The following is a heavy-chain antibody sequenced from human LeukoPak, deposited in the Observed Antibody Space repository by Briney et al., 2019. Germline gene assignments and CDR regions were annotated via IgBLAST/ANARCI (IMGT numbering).Heavy chain of an antibody. Sequence: ASVKVSCKASGYTFTGYYMHWVRQAPGQGLEWMGRINPNSGGTNYAQKFQGRVTMTRDTSISTAYMEPSRLRSDDTAVYYCASVSDYDSSGYRADYWGQGTLVTVSS. V-gene: IGHV1-2*06. D-gene: IGHD3-22*01. CDR3: ASVSDYDSSGYRADY. CDR1: GYTFTGYY. J-gene: IGHJ4*02. CDR2: INPNSGGT.